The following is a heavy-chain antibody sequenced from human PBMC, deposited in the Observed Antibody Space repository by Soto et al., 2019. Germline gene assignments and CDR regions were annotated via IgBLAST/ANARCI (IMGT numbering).Heavy chain of an antibody. J-gene: IGHJ4*02. CDR3: ARRSSGSYYDY. CDR2: ISGSGGST. Sequence: EVQLLESGGGLVQPGGSLRLSCAASGFTFSSYAMRWVRQAPVKGLEWVSAISGSGGSTYYADSVKGRFTISRDNSNNTLYLQMNSLRAEDTAVYYCARRSSGSYYDYWGQGTLVTVSS. D-gene: IGHD1-26*01. V-gene: IGHV3-23*01. CDR1: GFTFSSYA.